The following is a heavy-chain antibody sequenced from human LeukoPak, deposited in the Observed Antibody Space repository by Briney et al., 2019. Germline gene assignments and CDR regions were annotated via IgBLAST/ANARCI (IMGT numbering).Heavy chain of an antibody. V-gene: IGHV3-53*01. J-gene: IGHJ4*02. CDR1: GFTFSSYN. Sequence: PGGSLRLSCAASGFTFSSYNMSWVRQAPGKGLGWVSVIYSGGSTYYADSVKGRFTISRDNSKNTLYLQMNSLRAEDTAIYYCARGDRAAAGFDYWGQGTLVTVSS. CDR3: ARGDRAAAGFDY. CDR2: IYSGGST. D-gene: IGHD6-13*01.